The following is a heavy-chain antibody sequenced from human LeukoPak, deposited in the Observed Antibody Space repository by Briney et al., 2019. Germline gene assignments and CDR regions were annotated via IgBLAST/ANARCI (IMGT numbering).Heavy chain of an antibody. V-gene: IGHV4-30-4*08. J-gene: IGHJ4*02. Sequence: SETLSLTCTVSGGSISSGDYYWSWIRQPPGKGLEWIGYIYYSGSTYYNPSLKSRITISVDTSKNQFSLKLSSVTAADTAVYYCASGTVTTPFDYWGQGTLVTVSS. CDR2: IYYSGST. D-gene: IGHD4-17*01. CDR3: ASGTVTTPFDY. CDR1: GGSISSGDYY.